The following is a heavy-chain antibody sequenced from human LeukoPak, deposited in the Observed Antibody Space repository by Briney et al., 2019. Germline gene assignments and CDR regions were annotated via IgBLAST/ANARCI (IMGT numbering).Heavy chain of an antibody. J-gene: IGHJ5*02. CDR3: ARGLGENYDFWSGYYLFNWFDP. Sequence: PSETLSLTCAVYGGSFSGYYWSWIRQPPGKGLEWIGEINHSGSTNYNPSLKSRVTISVDTSTNQFSLKLSSVTAADTAVYYCARGLGENYDFWSGYYLFNWFDPWGQGTLVTVSS. CDR2: INHSGST. CDR1: GGSFSGYY. D-gene: IGHD3-3*01. V-gene: IGHV4-34*01.